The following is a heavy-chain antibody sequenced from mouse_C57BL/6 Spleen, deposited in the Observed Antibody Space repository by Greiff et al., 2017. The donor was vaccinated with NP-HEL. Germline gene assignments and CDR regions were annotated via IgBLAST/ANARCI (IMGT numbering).Heavy chain of an antibody. CDR2: ISDGGSYT. D-gene: IGHD3-3*01. Sequence: EVKLVESGGGLVKPGGSLKLSCAASGFTFSSYAMSWVRQTPEKRLEWVATISDGGSYTYYQDNVKGRFTISRDNAKNNLYLQMSHLKSEDTAMYYCARDRGDYYAMDYWGQGTSVTVSS. CDR1: GFTFSSYA. CDR3: ARDRGDYYAMDY. J-gene: IGHJ4*01. V-gene: IGHV5-4*01.